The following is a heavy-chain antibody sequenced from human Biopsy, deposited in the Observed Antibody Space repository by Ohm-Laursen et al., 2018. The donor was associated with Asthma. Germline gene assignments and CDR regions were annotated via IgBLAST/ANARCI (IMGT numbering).Heavy chain of an antibody. D-gene: IGHD2-21*01. CDR2: ISWNSGSI. CDR1: GFTFSSFA. Sequence: SLRLSCTASGFTFSSFAMTWVRQAPGKGLEWVSGISWNSGSIGYADSVKGRFTISRDNAKNSLYLQMNSLRVEDTALYYCAKATLGDIGKDYWGQGTLVTVSS. V-gene: IGHV3-9*01. J-gene: IGHJ4*02. CDR3: AKATLGDIGKDY.